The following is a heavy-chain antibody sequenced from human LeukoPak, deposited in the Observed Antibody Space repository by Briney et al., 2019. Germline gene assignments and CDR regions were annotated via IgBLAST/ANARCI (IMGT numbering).Heavy chain of an antibody. CDR2: IWYDGSNK. CDR1: GFTFSSYG. D-gene: IGHD3-3*01. CDR3: ARSASVRYYDFWSGYPYYFDY. Sequence: GGSLRLSCAASGFTFSSYGMHWVCQAPGKGLEWVAVIWYDGSNKYYADSVKGRFTISRDNSKNTLYLQMNSLRAEDTAVYYCARSASVRYYDFWSGYPYYFDYWGQGTLVTVSS. J-gene: IGHJ4*02. V-gene: IGHV3-33*01.